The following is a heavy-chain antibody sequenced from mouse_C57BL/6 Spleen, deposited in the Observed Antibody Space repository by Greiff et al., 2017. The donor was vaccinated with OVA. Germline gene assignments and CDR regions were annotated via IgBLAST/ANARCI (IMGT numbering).Heavy chain of an antibody. V-gene: IGHV1-15*01. Sequence: QVQLKQSGAELVRPGASVTLSCKASGYTFTDYEMHWVKQTPVHGLEWIGAIDPETGGTAYNQKFKGKAILTADKSSSTAYMELRSLTSEDSAVYYCTRRTVYAMDYWGQGTSVTVSS. CDR1: GYTFTDYE. CDR3: TRRTVYAMDY. CDR2: IDPETGGT. J-gene: IGHJ4*01.